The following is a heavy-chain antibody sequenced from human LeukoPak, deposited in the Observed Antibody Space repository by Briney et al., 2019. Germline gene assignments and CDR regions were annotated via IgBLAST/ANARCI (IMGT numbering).Heavy chain of an antibody. CDR3: ATELVYGGGDCSHYFDY. V-gene: IGHV1-8*03. J-gene: IGHJ4*02. CDR1: GYAFTRYD. CDR2: MNPNSGNT. D-gene: IGHD2-21*02. Sequence: EASVKVSCKASGYAFTRYDINWVRQATGQGLEWMGWMNPNSGNTGYAQKFQGRVTITRNTSISTAYMELSSLRSEDTGVYYCATELVYGGGDCSHYFDYWGQGTLVTVSS.